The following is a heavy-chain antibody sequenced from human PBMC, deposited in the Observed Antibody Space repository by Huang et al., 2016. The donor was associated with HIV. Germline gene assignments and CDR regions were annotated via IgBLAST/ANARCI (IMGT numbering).Heavy chain of an antibody. CDR2: IDYRGGT. J-gene: IGHJ4*02. V-gene: IGHV4-39*01. D-gene: IGHD3-10*01. Sequence: QLQLQESGPGLVKPSETLSLTCTVSGGSISSTSYYWGWIRQPPGKGLEWIGSIDYRGGTYYNPSLESRVTISVDTSKNQFSLKLSSVTAADTAVYYCARHSSYLSYYYRSGNPRYYFDFWGQGTLVTVSS. CDR3: ARHSSYLSYYYRSGNPRYYFDF. CDR1: GGSISSTSYY.